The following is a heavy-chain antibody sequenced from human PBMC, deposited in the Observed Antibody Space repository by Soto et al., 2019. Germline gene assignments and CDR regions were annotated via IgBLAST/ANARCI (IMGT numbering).Heavy chain of an antibody. CDR2: IYYSGST. D-gene: IGHD4-17*01. CDR3: ARAMTTVTTSWFDP. V-gene: IGHV4-31*01. Sequence: QVQLQESGPGLVKPSQTLSLTCTVSGGSISSGGYYWSWIRQHPGKGLEWIGYIYYSGSTYYNPSLKSLVTISVDTSKNQFSLKLSSVTAADTAVYYCARAMTTVTTSWFDPWGQGTLVTVSS. J-gene: IGHJ5*02. CDR1: GGSISSGGYY.